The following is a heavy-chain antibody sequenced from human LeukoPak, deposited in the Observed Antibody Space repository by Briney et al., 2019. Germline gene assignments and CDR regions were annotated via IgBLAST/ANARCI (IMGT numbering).Heavy chain of an antibody. J-gene: IGHJ4*02. CDR1: GFTFSDYY. CDR3: ATDWDTAMVTGG. V-gene: IGHV3-11*01. CDR2: ISSSGSTI. D-gene: IGHD5-18*01. Sequence: GGSLRLSCAASGFTFSDYYMSWIRQAPGEGLEGVSYISSSGSTIYYADSAKGRFTISRDNTKNSLYLQMNSLRAEDTAVYYCATDWDTAMVTGGWGQGTLVTVSS.